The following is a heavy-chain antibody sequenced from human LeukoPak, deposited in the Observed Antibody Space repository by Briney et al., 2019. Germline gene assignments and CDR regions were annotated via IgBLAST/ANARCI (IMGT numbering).Heavy chain of an antibody. CDR3: ASLSTTGTTPSLGDY. CDR1: GYTFTGYY. V-gene: IGHV1-2*06. CDR2: INPNSGGT. D-gene: IGHD1-1*01. Sequence: ASVKVSCKASGYTFTGYYMYWVRQAPGQGLEWMGRINPNSGGTNYAQKFQGRVTMTRDTSISTAYMELSRLRSDDTAVYYCASLSTTGTTPSLGDYWGQGTLVTVSS. J-gene: IGHJ4*02.